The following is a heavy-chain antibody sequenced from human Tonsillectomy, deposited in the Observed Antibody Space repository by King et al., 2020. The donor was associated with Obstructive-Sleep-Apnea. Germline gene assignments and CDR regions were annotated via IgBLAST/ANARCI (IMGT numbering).Heavy chain of an antibody. J-gene: IGHJ4*02. Sequence: VQLVESGGGLVQPGGSLRLSCAASGFTVSSTYMSWVRQAPGKGLEWVSVIYSGVSTYYADSVKGRLTISRDNSKNTLYLQMNSLGAEDTAVYYCARGSGDIVRYYFDYWGQGTLVTVSS. V-gene: IGHV3-66*01. CDR1: GFTVSSTY. CDR3: ARGSGDIVRYYFDY. CDR2: IYSGVST. D-gene: IGHD5-12*01.